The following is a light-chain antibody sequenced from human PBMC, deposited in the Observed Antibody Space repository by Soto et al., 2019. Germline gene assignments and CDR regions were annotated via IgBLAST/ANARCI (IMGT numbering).Light chain of an antibody. CDR2: GAS. Sequence: DIQLTQSPPTLSASVGDRVTITCRASQSIRYYLAWYQQMPGKAPKLLIYGASSLQRGVPSRFSGSGSGTEFTLTISSLQPDDFATYFCQHHNSYSQTFGQGTKVDIK. CDR1: QSIRYY. V-gene: IGKV1-5*01. J-gene: IGKJ1*01. CDR3: QHHNSYSQT.